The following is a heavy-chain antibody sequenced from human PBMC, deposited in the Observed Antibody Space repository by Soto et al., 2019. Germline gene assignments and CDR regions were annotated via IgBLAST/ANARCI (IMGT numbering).Heavy chain of an antibody. Sequence: QVQLVQSGAEVKKPGSSVKVSCKASGGTFSSYTISWVRQAPGQGLEWMGRIIPILGIANYAQKFQGRVTITADKSTSTAYMKLSSLRSEDTAVYYCAGSALYCSSTSCYLDYWGQGTLVTVSS. CDR3: AGSALYCSSTSCYLDY. V-gene: IGHV1-69*02. CDR2: IIPILGIA. CDR1: GGTFSSYT. D-gene: IGHD2-2*01. J-gene: IGHJ4*02.